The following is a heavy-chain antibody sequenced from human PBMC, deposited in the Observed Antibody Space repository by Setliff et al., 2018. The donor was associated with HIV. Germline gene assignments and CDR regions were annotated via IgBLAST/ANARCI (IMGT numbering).Heavy chain of an antibody. J-gene: IGHJ5*02. V-gene: IGHV3-23*01. CDR1: GFTFSFHA. D-gene: IGHD3-3*01. CDR2: ISGSGDST. Sequence: SGGSLRLSCAASGFTFSFHAMTWVRQAPGKGLEWVSGISGSGDSTYYAESVKGRFTISRDNSKNTMFLQMNNLRAEDTAFYYCAKDYTPTFWEYNWFDLWGQGTLVTVSS. CDR3: AKDYTPTFWEYNWFDL.